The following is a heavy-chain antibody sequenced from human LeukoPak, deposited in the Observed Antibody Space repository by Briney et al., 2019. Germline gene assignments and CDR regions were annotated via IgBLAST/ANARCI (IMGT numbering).Heavy chain of an antibody. CDR3: ARAKGITIFGVLDVRIPIDY. CDR2: ISTYNGDT. D-gene: IGHD3-3*01. Sequence: ASVKVSCEVSGYTFTTYGITWVRQAPGQGLEWMGWISTYNGDTNYAQKLQGRVTMTTDTSTSTAYMELRNLRSDDTAVYYCARAKGITIFGVLDVRIPIDYWGQGTLVTVSS. CDR1: GYTFTTYG. J-gene: IGHJ4*02. V-gene: IGHV1-18*01.